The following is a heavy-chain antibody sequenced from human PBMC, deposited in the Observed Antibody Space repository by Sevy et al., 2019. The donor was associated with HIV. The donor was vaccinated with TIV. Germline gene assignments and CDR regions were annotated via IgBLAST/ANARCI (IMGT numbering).Heavy chain of an antibody. CDR3: ARLYGSGSYSFDY. V-gene: IGHV3-53*01. Sequence: GGSLRLSCAASGFTVSSNYMSWVRQAPGKGLEWVSVIYSGGSTYYADSVKGRFTISRDNSKNTLYLQMNSLRAEDTAVYYCARLYGSGSYSFDYWGQRTLVTVSS. D-gene: IGHD3-10*01. J-gene: IGHJ4*02. CDR1: GFTVSSNY. CDR2: IYSGGST.